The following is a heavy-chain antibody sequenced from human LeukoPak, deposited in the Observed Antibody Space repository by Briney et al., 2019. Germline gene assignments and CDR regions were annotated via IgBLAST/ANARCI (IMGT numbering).Heavy chain of an antibody. V-gene: IGHV3-21*01. CDR1: GFTFSSYS. Sequence: TGGSLRLSCAASGFTFSSYSMNWVRQAPGKGLEWVSPISSSSSYIYYADSVKGRFTISRDNTKNSLYLQMNSLRAEDTAVYYCARDQRTELGSDAYYYDSSDAFDIWGQGTMVTVSS. D-gene: IGHD3-22*01. CDR2: ISSSSSYI. CDR3: ARDQRTELGSDAYYYDSSDAFDI. J-gene: IGHJ3*02.